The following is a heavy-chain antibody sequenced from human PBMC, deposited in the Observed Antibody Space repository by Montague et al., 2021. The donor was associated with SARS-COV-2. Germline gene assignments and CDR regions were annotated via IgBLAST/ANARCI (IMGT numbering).Heavy chain of an antibody. D-gene: IGHD6-13*01. J-gene: IGHJ6*02. CDR3: ARGLRIAAAGTGSGYYYGMDV. V-gene: IGHV3-53*04. CDR1: VFTVSSNY. CDR2: IYSGGST. Sequence: SLRLSCAASVFTVSSNYMSWVRQAPGKGLEWVSVIYSGGSTYYAXSVKGLFTISRHNSKNTLYLQMNSLRAEDTAVYYCARGLRIAAAGTGSGYYYGMDVWGQGTTVTVSS.